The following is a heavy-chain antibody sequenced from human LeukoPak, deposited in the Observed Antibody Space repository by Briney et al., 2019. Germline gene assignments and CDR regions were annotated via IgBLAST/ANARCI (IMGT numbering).Heavy chain of an antibody. J-gene: IGHJ4*02. CDR3: AKGYSYGYWFDY. Sequence: GGSLRLSCAASGFTFDDYAMRWVRQAPGKGLEWVSLISGDGGSTYYADSVKGRFTISRDNSKNSLYLQMNSLRTEDTALYYCAKGYSYGYWFDYWGQGTLVTVSS. CDR2: ISGDGGST. CDR1: GFTFDDYA. D-gene: IGHD5-18*01. V-gene: IGHV3-43*02.